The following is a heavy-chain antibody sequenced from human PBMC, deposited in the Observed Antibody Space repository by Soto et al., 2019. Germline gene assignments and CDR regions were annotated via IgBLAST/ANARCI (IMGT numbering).Heavy chain of an antibody. Sequence: PGGSLRLSCAASGFSVTSYAMRCLRQAPGKGLEWVSVLSGSGIGKEYADSVKGRFTISRDNSRNTLYLQMTGLRVEDTAVYYCAKDRYCSATSCQDFGSWGQGTLVTVSS. CDR2: LSGSGIGK. CDR3: AKDRYCSATSCQDFGS. CDR1: GFSVTSYA. J-gene: IGHJ4*02. V-gene: IGHV3-23*01. D-gene: IGHD2-2*01.